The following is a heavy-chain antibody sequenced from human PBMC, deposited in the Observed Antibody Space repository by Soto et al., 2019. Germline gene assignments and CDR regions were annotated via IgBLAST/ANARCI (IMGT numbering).Heavy chain of an antibody. J-gene: IGHJ6*01. V-gene: IGHV4-30-4*08. CDR3: ARDDCKGSRCSYYYGLDV. CDR1: GGSISSADNY. D-gene: IGHD3-22*01. CDR2: IYYSGSI. Sequence: ASETLSLTCSVSGGSISSADNYWSWIRQAPGKGLEWIGYIYYSGSIFYNPSLESRVTISVDTSKNQFSLKLRSVTAADTAVYYCARDDCKGSRCSYYYGLDVWGQGPTVTVSS.